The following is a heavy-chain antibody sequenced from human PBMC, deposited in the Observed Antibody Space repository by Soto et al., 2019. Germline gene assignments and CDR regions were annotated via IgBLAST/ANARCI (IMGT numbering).Heavy chain of an antibody. CDR3: AREPGRRCSYGFSAWFDP. CDR1: GGTFSSYT. V-gene: IGHV1-69*04. CDR2: IIPILGIA. Sequence: SVKVSCKASGGTFSSYTISWVRQAPGQGLEWMGRIIPILGIANYAQKFQGRVTITADKSTSTAYMELSSLRSEDTAVYYCAREPGRRCSYGFSAWFDPWGQGTLVTVSS. D-gene: IGHD5-18*01. J-gene: IGHJ5*02.